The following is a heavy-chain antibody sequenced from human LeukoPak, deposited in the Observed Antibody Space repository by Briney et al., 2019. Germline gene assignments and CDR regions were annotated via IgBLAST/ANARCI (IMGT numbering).Heavy chain of an antibody. CDR1: GYSFTSYH. CDR2: INPSGGST. Sequence: ASVKVSCKATGYSFTSYHMHWVRQAPGQGLEWMGIINPSGGSTNYAQKFQGRVTMTRDTSISTAYMELSRLRSDDTAVYYCAREASPYWGQGTLVTVSS. CDR3: AREASPY. V-gene: IGHV1-46*01. J-gene: IGHJ4*02.